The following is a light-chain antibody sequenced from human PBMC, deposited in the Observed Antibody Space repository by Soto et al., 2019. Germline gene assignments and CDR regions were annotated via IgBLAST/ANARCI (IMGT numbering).Light chain of an antibody. CDR1: SSDIGSYNL. Sequence: QSVLTKPASVSGSPGQSITISCNGTSSDIGSYNLVSWYQQHPGIAPKFMIYEGSKRPSGVSNRFSGSKSGNTASLTIAGLQAEDEADYYFCSYAGDSHWMFGGGTKVTVL. J-gene: IGLJ3*02. V-gene: IGLV2-23*01. CDR3: CSYAGDSHWM. CDR2: EGS.